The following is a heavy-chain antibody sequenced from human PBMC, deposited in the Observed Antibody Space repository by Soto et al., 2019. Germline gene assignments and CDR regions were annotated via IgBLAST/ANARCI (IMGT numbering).Heavy chain of an antibody. D-gene: IGHD3-22*01. J-gene: IGHJ6*02. V-gene: IGHV4-39*01. CDR3: ARRYYDSSEDGMDV. Sequence: QLQLQESGPGLVKPSETLSLTCTVSGGSISSSSYYWGWIRQPPGKGLEWIGSIYYSGSTYYNPPLKSGVTISVDTSKNQFSLKLSSVTAADTAVYYCARRYYDSSEDGMDVWGQGTTVTVSS. CDR1: GGSISSSSYY. CDR2: IYYSGST.